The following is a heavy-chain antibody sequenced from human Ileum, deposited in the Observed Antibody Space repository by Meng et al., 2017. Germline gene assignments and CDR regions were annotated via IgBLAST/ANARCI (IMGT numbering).Heavy chain of an antibody. CDR2: IYYNGST. V-gene: IGHV4-59*08. Sequence: QVQLQESGPGLVQPSETLSLTCTVSGGSISSYYWSWIRQPPGKGLEWIGYIYYNGSTNYNPSLKSRLTMSVDTSKNQFSLKLSSVTAADTAVYYCARREYDSRGYYFDYWGQGTLVTVSS. D-gene: IGHD3-22*01. CDR1: GGSISSYY. CDR3: ARREYDSRGYYFDY. J-gene: IGHJ4*02.